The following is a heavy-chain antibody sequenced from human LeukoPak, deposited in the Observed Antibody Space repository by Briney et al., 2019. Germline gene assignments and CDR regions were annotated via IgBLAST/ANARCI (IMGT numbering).Heavy chain of an antibody. D-gene: IGHD1-1*01. CDR1: GFTFDDYA. CDR3: AKGTTMALAYYYMDV. V-gene: IGHV3-9*01. Sequence: GRSLRLSCTASGFTFDDYAVPWVRQVPGKSPEWLSTISWNSGSIGYADSVKGRFTISRDNSENSVFLLMNDLRPEDTAMYFCAKGTTMALAYYYMDVWGKGTKVIVSS. CDR2: ISWNSGSI. J-gene: IGHJ6*03.